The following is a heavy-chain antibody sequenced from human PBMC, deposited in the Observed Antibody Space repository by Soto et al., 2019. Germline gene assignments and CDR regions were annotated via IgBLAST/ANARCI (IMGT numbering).Heavy chain of an antibody. CDR3: ARGRYGDY. CDR1: GYAFTTYG. J-gene: IGHJ4*02. Sequence: QVHLVQSGAEVKKPGASVKVSCKGSGYAFTTYGITWVRQAPGQGLEWTGWISAHNGNTNYAQKLQGRVTVTRDTCTSTAYMELRSLRSDDTAVYVCARGRYGDYWGQGALVTVSS. CDR2: ISAHNGNT. V-gene: IGHV1-18*01. D-gene: IGHD1-1*01.